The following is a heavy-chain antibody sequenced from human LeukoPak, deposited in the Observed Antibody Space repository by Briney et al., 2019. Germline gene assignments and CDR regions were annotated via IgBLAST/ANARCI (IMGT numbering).Heavy chain of an antibody. Sequence: GGSLRLSCAASGFTFSNYGMNWVRQAPGKGLEWVAVISYDGSNKYYADSVKGRFTISRDNSKNTLYLQMNSLRAEDTAVYYCASDILVYYDSSGYYYPGYWGQGTLVTVSS. CDR1: GFTFSNYG. J-gene: IGHJ4*02. CDR3: ASDILVYYDSSGYYYPGY. D-gene: IGHD3-22*01. V-gene: IGHV3-30*03. CDR2: ISYDGSNK.